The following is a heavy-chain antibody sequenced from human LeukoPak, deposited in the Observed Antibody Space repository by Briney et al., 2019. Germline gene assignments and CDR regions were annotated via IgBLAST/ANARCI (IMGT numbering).Heavy chain of an antibody. CDR1: GLTFSDYA. D-gene: IGHD1-26*01. J-gene: IGHJ4*02. Sequence: TGGSLRLSCAASGLTFSDYAMHWVRQAPGKGLEWVAIMCSDGTQKYHANSVKGRFTISRDNAKNTLHLQMNSLRAEDTAVYYCTRVAGSGSVDWGQGTLVTVSS. CDR2: MCSDGTQK. V-gene: IGHV3-33*08. CDR3: TRVAGSGSVD.